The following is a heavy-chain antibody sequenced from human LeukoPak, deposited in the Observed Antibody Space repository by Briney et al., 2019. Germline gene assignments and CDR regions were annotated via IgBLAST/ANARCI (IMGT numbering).Heavy chain of an antibody. D-gene: IGHD6-13*01. CDR1: GGSISSGGYY. Sequence: SETLSLTCTVSGGSISSGGYYWSWIRQHPGKGLEWIGYVYYSGSTYYNPSLKSRVTISVDTSKNQFSLKLSSVTAADTAVYYCAKTRVAAAGTGFDYWGQGTLVTASS. CDR3: AKTRVAAAGTGFDY. CDR2: VYYSGST. V-gene: IGHV4-31*03. J-gene: IGHJ4*02.